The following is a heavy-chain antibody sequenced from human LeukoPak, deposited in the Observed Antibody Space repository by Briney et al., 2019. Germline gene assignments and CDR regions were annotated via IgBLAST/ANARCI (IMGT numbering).Heavy chain of an antibody. J-gene: IGHJ4*02. V-gene: IGHV1-46*01. CDR1: GGTFSSYA. CDR3: ARVPGYSYGLDY. CDR2: INPNGGST. D-gene: IGHD5-18*01. Sequence: ASVKVSCKASGGTFSSYAISWVRQAPGQGLEWMGIINPNGGSTTYAQKFQARVTMTRDMSTSTVYMELSSLTSEDTAMYYCARVPGYSYGLDYWGQGTLVTVSS.